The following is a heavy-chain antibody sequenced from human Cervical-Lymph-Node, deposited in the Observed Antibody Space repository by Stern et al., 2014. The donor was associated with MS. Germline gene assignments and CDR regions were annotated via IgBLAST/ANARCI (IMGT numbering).Heavy chain of an antibody. D-gene: IGHD3-3*01. J-gene: IGHJ4*02. V-gene: IGHV3-33*01. CDR1: GFTFSSYG. Sequence: VQLVQSGGGVVQPGRSLRLSCAASGFTFSSYGMHWVRQAPGKGLEWVAVIWYDGSNKYYADSVKGRFTISRDNSKNTLYLQMNSLRAEDTAVYYCAREASDRVVTRETALDYWGQGTLVTVSS. CDR3: AREASDRVVTRETALDY. CDR2: IWYDGSNK.